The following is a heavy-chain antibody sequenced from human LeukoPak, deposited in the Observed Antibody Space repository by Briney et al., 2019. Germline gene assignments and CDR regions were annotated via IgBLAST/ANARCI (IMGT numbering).Heavy chain of an antibody. Sequence: ASVKVSCKASGGTFSSYAISWVRQAPGQGLEWMGWINPNSGGTNYAQKFQGWVTMTRDTSISTAYMELSRLRSDDTAVYYCARVGSSGWYNAFDIWGQGTMVTVSS. CDR1: GGTFSSYA. CDR2: INPNSGGT. V-gene: IGHV1-2*04. D-gene: IGHD6-19*01. J-gene: IGHJ3*02. CDR3: ARVGSSGWYNAFDI.